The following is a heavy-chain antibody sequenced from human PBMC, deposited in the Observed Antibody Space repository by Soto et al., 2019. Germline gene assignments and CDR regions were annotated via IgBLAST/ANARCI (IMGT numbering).Heavy chain of an antibody. CDR2: INHSGST. CDR3: AERIAAAGRLRG. CDR1: GGSFSGYY. V-gene: IGHV4-34*01. J-gene: IGHJ4*02. D-gene: IGHD6-13*01. Sequence: QVQLQQWGAGLLKPSETLSLTCAVYGGSFSGYYWSWIRQPPGKGLEWIGEINHSGSTNYNPSLKSRVTISVDTSKNQCSLKLSSVTAADTAVYYCAERIAAAGRLRGWGQGTLVTVSS.